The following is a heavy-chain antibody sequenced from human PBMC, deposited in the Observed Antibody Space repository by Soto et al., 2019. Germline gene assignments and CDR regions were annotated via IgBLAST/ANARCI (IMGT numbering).Heavy chain of an antibody. V-gene: IGHV1-8*01. CDR3: ARAVTIFRVVRTYYYYGMDL. D-gene: IGHD3-3*01. CDR2: MNPNSGNT. Sequence: ASVKVSCTASGYTFTSYDINWVRQATGQGLEWMGWMNPNSGNTGYAQKFQGRVTMTRNTSISTAYMELSSLRSEDTAVYYCARAVTIFRVVRTYYYYGMDLWGQGTTVTVSS. J-gene: IGHJ6*02. CDR1: GYTFTSYD.